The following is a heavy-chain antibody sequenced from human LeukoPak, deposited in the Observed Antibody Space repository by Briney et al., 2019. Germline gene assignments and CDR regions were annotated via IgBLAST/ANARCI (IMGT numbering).Heavy chain of an antibody. CDR1: GGTFSSYA. D-gene: IGHD2-15*01. CDR3: AREVVVVVAAMRNGNWFDP. Sequence: ASVKVSCKAPGGTFSSYAISWVRQAPGQGLEWMGGIIPIFGTANYAQKFQGRVTITTDESTSTAYMELSSLRSEDTAVYYCAREVVVVVAAMRNGNWFDPWGQGTLVTVSS. J-gene: IGHJ5*02. V-gene: IGHV1-69*05. CDR2: IIPIFGTA.